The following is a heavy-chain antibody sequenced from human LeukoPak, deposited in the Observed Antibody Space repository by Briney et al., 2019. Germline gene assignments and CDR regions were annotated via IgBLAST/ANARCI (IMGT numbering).Heavy chain of an antibody. CDR1: GFTFNNYA. Sequence: PGGSLRLSCAASGFTFNNYAMTWVRQAPGKGLEWVSTISDSISGGSTYYADSVKGRFTISRDNSKNTLYLQMNILRAEDTAVYYCAKDLRSGGWYPPNFGYWGQGTLVTVSS. J-gene: IGHJ4*02. CDR2: ISDSISGGST. CDR3: AKDLRSGGWYPPNFGY. V-gene: IGHV3-23*01. D-gene: IGHD6-19*01.